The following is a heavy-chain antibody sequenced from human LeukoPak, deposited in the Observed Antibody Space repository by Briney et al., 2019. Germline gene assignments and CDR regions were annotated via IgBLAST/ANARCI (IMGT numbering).Heavy chain of an antibody. J-gene: IGHJ6*03. CDR3: ARDSLIAVAGTLGYYYYMDV. D-gene: IGHD6-19*01. CDR1: GGSISSSSYY. Sequence: SETLSLTCTVSGGSISSSSYYWGWIRQPPGKGLEWIGSIYYSGSTYYNPSLKSRVTISVDTSKNQFSLKLSSVTAADTAVYYCARDSLIAVAGTLGYYYYMDVWGKGTTVTVSS. V-gene: IGHV4-39*07. CDR2: IYYSGST.